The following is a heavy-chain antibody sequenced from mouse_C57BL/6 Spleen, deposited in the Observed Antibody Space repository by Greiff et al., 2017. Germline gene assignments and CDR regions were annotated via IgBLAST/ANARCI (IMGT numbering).Heavy chain of an antibody. CDR1: GYTFTSYW. CDR3: ARGGFYDYDSWVDY. Sequence: QVQLKQPGAELVKPGASVKMSCKASGYTFTSYWITWVKQRPGQGLEWIGDIYPGSGSTNYNEKFKSKATLTVDTSSSTAYMQLSSLTSEDSAVYYCARGGFYDYDSWVDYWGQGTSVTVSS. D-gene: IGHD2-4*01. CDR2: IYPGSGST. V-gene: IGHV1-55*01. J-gene: IGHJ4*01.